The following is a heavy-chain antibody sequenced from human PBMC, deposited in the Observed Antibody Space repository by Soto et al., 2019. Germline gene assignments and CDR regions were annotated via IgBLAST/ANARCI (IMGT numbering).Heavy chain of an antibody. CDR2: INSDGSST. V-gene: IGHV3-74*01. J-gene: IGHJ3*02. CDR1: GFTFSSYA. CDR3: ARFKWELLSDAFDI. D-gene: IGHD1-26*01. Sequence: GGSLRLSCAASGFTFSSYAMSWVRQAPGKGLEWVSRINSDGSSTSYADSVKGRFTISRDNAKNTLYLQMNSLRAEDTAVYYCARFKWELLSDAFDIWGQGTMVTVSS.